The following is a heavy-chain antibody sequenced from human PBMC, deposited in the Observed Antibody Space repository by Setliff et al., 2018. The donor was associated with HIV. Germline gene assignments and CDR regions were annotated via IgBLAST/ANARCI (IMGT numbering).Heavy chain of an antibody. CDR3: AKKSISHWYFDL. V-gene: IGHV4-30-2*06. D-gene: IGHD2-21*01. CDR2: IYYSEST. J-gene: IGHJ2*01. CDR1: GGSIGSGGYS. Sequence: SETLSLTCAVSGGSIGSGGYSWSWIRQSPGKGLEWIGYIYYSESTYYNPSLKSRVTISADRSENQFSLKLSSVTAADTAVYYCAKKSISHWYFDLWGRGTLVTVSS.